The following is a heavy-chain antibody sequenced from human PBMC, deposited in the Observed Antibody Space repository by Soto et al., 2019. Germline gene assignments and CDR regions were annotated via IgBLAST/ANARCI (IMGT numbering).Heavy chain of an antibody. CDR2: IYHSGST. CDR1: SGSISSAHW. J-gene: IGHJ6*02. Sequence: QVQLQESVPGLVKPSGTLSLTCAGSSGSISSAHWWNWVRQPPGKGLEWIGEIYHSGSTNYNPSLKRRVTLSVDKSINQFSLKLTSVTAADTAVYYCATNSYYSLGVWGQGTTVTVSS. V-gene: IGHV4-4*02. CDR3: ATNSYYSLGV.